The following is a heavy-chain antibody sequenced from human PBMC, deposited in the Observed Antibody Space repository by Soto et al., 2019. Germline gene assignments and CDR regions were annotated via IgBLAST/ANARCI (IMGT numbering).Heavy chain of an antibody. V-gene: IGHV3-53*01. CDR3: FQAEDGIRDVRSVSAFLLNRSSDL. CDR2: IYSGGST. Sequence: GKGLEWVSVIYSGGSTYYADSVKGRCTISRDNSKNTLYLQMYGLRAEDTAVFFFFQAEDGIRDVRSVSAFLLNRSSDL. D-gene: IGHD3-10*02. J-gene: IGHJ2*01.